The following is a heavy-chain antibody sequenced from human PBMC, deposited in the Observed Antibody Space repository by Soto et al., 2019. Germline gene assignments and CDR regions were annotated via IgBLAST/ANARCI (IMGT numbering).Heavy chain of an antibody. CDR2: IIPFLNIA. Sequence: QVQLVQSGAEVKKPGSSVEVSCKASGGTFSRHTISWVRQAPGQGLEWMGRIIPFLNIANYAQKFQGIVTITADRTTSTAYLELSSLRSEDTAVYYCASGPTYSSWTYYLKWGQGTLVTVSS. D-gene: IGHD3-10*01. V-gene: IGHV1-69*02. CDR1: GGTFSRHT. J-gene: IGHJ4*02. CDR3: ASGPTYSSWTYYLK.